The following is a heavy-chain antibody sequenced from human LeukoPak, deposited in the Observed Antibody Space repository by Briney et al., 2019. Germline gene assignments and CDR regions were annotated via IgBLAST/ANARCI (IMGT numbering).Heavy chain of an antibody. CDR2: IYPDDSDT. CDR1: GYSSTSYW. Sequence: GESLKISCKGSGYSSTSYWIGWVRQMPGKGLEWMGIIYPDDSDTRYSPSFQGQVTISADKSISTAYLQWSSLKASDTAMYYCARLREADGVGAFDIWGQGTMVTVSS. D-gene: IGHD3-10*01. V-gene: IGHV5-51*01. CDR3: ARLREADGVGAFDI. J-gene: IGHJ3*02.